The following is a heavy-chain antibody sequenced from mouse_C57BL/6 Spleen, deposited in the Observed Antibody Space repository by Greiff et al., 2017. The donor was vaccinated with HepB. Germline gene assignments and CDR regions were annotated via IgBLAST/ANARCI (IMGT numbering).Heavy chain of an antibody. J-gene: IGHJ1*03. V-gene: IGHV7-3*01. CDR3: ARSPSYYYGTWGWYVDV. D-gene: IGHD1-1*01. Sequence: EVKLMESGGGLVQPGGSLSLSCAASGFTFTDYYMSWVRQPPGKALEWLGFIRNKANGYTTEYSASVKGRFTISRDNSQSILYLQMNALRAEDSATYYCARSPSYYYGTWGWYVDVWGTATTVTVSS. CDR2: IRNKANGYTT. CDR1: GFTFTDYY.